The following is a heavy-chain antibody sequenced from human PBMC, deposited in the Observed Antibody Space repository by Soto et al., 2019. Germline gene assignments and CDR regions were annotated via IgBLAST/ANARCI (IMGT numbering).Heavy chain of an antibody. D-gene: IGHD3-22*01. V-gene: IGHV3-30*14. CDR3: ARDPSYDISGFTDK. CDR2: ISYDGGNT. CDR1: GFSFTSYA. J-gene: IGHJ4*02. Sequence: QVQLVESGGGVVQPGRSLRLSCATSGFSFTSYAMHWVRQAPGKGLEWVAGISYDGGNTYYADSVRGRFTISRDTSKDTVYVQINSLRAEDTAVYYCARDPSYDISGFTDKWGKGTLVIVSS.